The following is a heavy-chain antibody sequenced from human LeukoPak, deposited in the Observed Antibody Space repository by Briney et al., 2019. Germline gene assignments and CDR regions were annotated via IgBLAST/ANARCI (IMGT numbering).Heavy chain of an antibody. CDR3: ARSLYSGSYLYFDY. Sequence: SVKVSCKASGGTFSSYAISWVRQAPGQGLEWMGGIIPIFGTANYAQKFQGRVTITTDESTSTAYMELSSLRSEDTAVYYCARSLYSGSYLYFDYWGHGTLVTVSS. D-gene: IGHD1-26*01. CDR1: GGTFSSYA. V-gene: IGHV1-69*05. J-gene: IGHJ4*01. CDR2: IIPIFGTA.